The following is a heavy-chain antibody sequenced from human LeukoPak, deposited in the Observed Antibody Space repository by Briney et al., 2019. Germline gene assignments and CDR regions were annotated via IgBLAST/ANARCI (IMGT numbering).Heavy chain of an antibody. Sequence: PPGGSLRLSCAASGFTVTSNYMTWVRQAPGKGLEWVSVIYSGGTTYHADSVKDRFTISRDNSKNTLYLQMNSLRVEDTAVYYCAGLGGHRYSGTHNLFDPWGQGTLATVSS. CDR3: AGLGGHRYSGTHNLFDP. CDR2: IYSGGTT. J-gene: IGHJ5*02. CDR1: GFTVTSNY. V-gene: IGHV3-66*04. D-gene: IGHD5-12*01.